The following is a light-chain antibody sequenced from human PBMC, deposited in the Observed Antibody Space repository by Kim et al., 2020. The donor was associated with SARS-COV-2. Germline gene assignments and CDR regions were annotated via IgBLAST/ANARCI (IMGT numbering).Light chain of an antibody. CDR3: QHRST. CDR1: QSVSNS. CDR2: DAS. Sequence: EIVLTQSPATLSLSPGERAALSCRASQSVSNSLAWYQQKPGQAPRLLIYDASNRATGIPARFSGSASGTDFTLTISSLEPEDFAVYYCQHRSTFGRGNKVDIK. V-gene: IGKV3-11*01. J-gene: IGKJ3*01.